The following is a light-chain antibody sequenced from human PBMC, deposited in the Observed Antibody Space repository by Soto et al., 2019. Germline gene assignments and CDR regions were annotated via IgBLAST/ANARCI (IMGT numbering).Light chain of an antibody. CDR2: GAS. CDR3: QQYVSSGT. Sequence: EIVLTQSPGTLSLSPGERATLSCRASQSVSNNYLAWYQQKPGQAPMLLIYGASNRATGVPDSFSGSGSGPAFTLTISRLEPEDFAVYYCQQYVSSGTFGQGTKVEIK. CDR1: QSVSNNY. V-gene: IGKV3-20*01. J-gene: IGKJ1*01.